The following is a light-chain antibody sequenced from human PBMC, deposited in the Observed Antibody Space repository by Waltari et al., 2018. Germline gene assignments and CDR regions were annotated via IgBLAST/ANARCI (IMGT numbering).Light chain of an antibody. CDR1: SLRSYY. V-gene: IGLV3-19*01. J-gene: IGLJ2*01. Sequence: SSELTQDPAVSVALGQTVRITCQGDSLRSYYVSWFHQKPGQAPALVIYGKNNRPSGIADRFSASGSGSTASLTIIGAQAEDEADYYCHSRDSSGDVLIGGGTKLTVV. CDR2: GKN. CDR3: HSRDSSGDVL.